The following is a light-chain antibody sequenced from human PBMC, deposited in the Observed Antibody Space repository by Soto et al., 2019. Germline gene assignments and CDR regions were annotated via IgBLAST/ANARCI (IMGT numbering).Light chain of an antibody. J-gene: IGLJ3*02. V-gene: IGLV1-47*01. CDR1: SSNIGSNS. CDR3: AAWDNSLSGLV. CDR2: RNH. Sequence: QSVLTQPPSASGTPGQRVTISCSGSSSNIGSNSVYWYQQLPGTAPKLLICRNHQRPSGVPDRFSDSKSGTSASLAISGLRSEDEADYYCAAWDNSLSGLVFGGGTKVTVL.